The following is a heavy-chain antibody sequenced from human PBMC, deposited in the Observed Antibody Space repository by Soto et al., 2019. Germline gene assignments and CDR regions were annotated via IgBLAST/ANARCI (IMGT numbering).Heavy chain of an antibody. CDR3: TTEAYYDSSGSISDY. Sequence: PGGSLRLSCAASGFTFSSYAMGWVRQAPGKGLDWVSVISGSGGITYSADSVKGRFTISRDNSKNILYLQMNSLRAEDTAVYYCTTEAYYDSSGSISDYWGQGTLVTVSS. J-gene: IGHJ4*02. V-gene: IGHV3-23*01. CDR2: ISGSGGIT. D-gene: IGHD3-22*01. CDR1: GFTFSSYA.